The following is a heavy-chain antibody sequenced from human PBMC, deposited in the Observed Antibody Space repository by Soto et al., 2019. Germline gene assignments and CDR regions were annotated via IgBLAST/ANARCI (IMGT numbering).Heavy chain of an antibody. J-gene: IGHJ2*01. V-gene: IGHV3-30-3*01. CDR2: ISYDGINK. CDR1: GFTFSSYA. CDR3: ARDPLWGTAMVLWYFDL. D-gene: IGHD5-18*01. Sequence: QVQLVESGGGVVQPGRSLRLSCAASGFTFSSYAMHWVRQAPGKGLEWVAGISYDGINKYYADSVKGRFTISRDNSKNTLYLQMNSLRAEDTAVYYCARDPLWGTAMVLWYFDLWGRGTLVTVSS.